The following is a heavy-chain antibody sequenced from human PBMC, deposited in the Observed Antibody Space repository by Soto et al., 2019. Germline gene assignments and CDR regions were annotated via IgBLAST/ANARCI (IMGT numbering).Heavy chain of an antibody. Sequence: SGPTLVNPTQTLTLTCTFSGFSLSTSGVGVGWIRQPPGKALEWLALIYWDDDKRYSPSLKSRLTITKDTSKNQVVLTMTNMDPVDTATYYCAHLEKMTYYDYIWGSYRLPLFDYWGQGTLVTVSS. CDR3: AHLEKMTYYDYIWGSYRLPLFDY. J-gene: IGHJ4*02. V-gene: IGHV2-5*02. D-gene: IGHD3-16*02. CDR1: GFSLSTSGVG. CDR2: IYWDDDK.